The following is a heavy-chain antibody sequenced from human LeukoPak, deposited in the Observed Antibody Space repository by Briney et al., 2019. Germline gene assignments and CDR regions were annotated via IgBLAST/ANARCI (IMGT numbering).Heavy chain of an antibody. V-gene: IGHV4-61*02. J-gene: IGHJ4*02. Sequence: KPSQTLSLTCTVSGGSISSGSYYWSWTRQPAGKGLEWIGRIYTSGSTNYNPSLKSRVTISVDTSKNQFSLKLSSVTAADTAVYYCARGLYYYDSSGYLYYFDYWGQGTLVTVS. D-gene: IGHD3-22*01. CDR1: GGSISSGSYY. CDR2: IYTSGST. CDR3: ARGLYYYDSSGYLYYFDY.